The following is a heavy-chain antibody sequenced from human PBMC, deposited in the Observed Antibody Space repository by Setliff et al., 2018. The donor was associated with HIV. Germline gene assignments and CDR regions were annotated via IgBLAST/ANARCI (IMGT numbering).Heavy chain of an antibody. Sequence: SETLSLTCTVSGGSIFSHYWSWIRQPPGKGLEWLGYIYYSGSTSYNPSLSSRLTISVDTSKNQVSLRLSSVTAADTGVYYCARHRDPPGSRWIYYYYYMDLWGEGTTVTVSS. D-gene: IGHD6-13*01. J-gene: IGHJ6*03. CDR1: GGSIFSHY. CDR3: ARHRDPPGSRWIYYYYYMDL. V-gene: IGHV4-59*08. CDR2: IYYSGST.